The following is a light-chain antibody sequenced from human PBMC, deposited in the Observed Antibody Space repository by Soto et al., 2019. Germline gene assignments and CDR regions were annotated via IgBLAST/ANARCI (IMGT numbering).Light chain of an antibody. CDR1: QSVSSTC. V-gene: IGKV3-20*01. Sequence: EIVLTQSPGTLSLSPGEKATLSCRASQSVSSTCLAWYQQKPGQAPRLLIYGASSRATGIPDRFSGSGSGTDFTLTISRLEPEDFAVYYCQQYGSSPRGTFGQATKVDIK. CDR3: QQYGSSPRGT. CDR2: GAS. J-gene: IGKJ1*01.